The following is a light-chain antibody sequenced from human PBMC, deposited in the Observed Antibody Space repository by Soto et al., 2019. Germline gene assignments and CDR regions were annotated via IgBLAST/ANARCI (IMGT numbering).Light chain of an antibody. Sequence: EIVMTQSPATLSVSLGERATLTCRASQSVSGNLAWFQQRPGQAPRLLIYGSSTRATGIPARFSGSKSGTEFTLTISSLQSEDLAVYYCQQYNNWPLTFGGGTKVEI. CDR2: GSS. CDR1: QSVSGN. V-gene: IGKV3-15*01. CDR3: QQYNNWPLT. J-gene: IGKJ4*01.